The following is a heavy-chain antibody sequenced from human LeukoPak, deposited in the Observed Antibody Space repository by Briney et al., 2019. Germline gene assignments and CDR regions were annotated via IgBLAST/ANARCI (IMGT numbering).Heavy chain of an antibody. V-gene: IGHV1-18*01. CDR3: ARGSRYSYGYDLVGSNDY. CDR2: ISAYNGNT. J-gene: IGHJ4*02. CDR1: GYTFTSHG. D-gene: IGHD5-18*01. Sequence: ASVEVSCKASGYTFTSHGISWVRQAPGQGLEWMGWISAYNGNTNYAQKLQGRVTMTTDISTSTAYMELRSLRSDDTAVYYCARGSRYSYGYDLVGSNDYWGQGTLVTVSS.